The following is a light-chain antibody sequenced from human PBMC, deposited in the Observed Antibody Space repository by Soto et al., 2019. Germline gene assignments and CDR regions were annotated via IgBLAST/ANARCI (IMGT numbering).Light chain of an antibody. CDR1: QTISNW. J-gene: IGKJ1*01. Sequence: DIQMTQSPPTLSASVGDRVTITCRASQTISNWLAWYQQKPGKAPMLLIYYASTLESGVPSRVSGSGSGSEFTLTISSLQPQDFGVYYCQKYENYWTFGQGTKVDIK. CDR2: YAS. V-gene: IGKV1-5*01. CDR3: QKYENYWT.